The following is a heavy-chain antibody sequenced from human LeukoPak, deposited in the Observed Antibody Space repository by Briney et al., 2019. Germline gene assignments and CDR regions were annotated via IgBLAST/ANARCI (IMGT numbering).Heavy chain of an antibody. CDR1: GYTFIDHY. D-gene: IGHD1-26*01. V-gene: IGHV1-2*02. CDR2: MSPKSGGT. CDR3: ARDLQWELLRNYMDV. J-gene: IGHJ6*03. Sequence: GASVKVSCKAYGYTFIDHYIHWVRQAPGQGLEWMGWMSPKSGGTNSVQKFQGRVTMTRDTSISTAYMEMSNLTSDDTAVYYCARDLQWELLRNYMDVWGKGTTVTVSS.